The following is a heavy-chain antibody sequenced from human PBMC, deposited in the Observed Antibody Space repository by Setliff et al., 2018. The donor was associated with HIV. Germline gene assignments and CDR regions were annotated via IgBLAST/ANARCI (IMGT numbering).Heavy chain of an antibody. V-gene: IGHV4-39*01. Sequence: SETLSLTCAVSGGSISSRSHYWGWIRQPPGKGLEWIGSVSNSGSTYHNPSLKSRFTISVDVSKNQFSLKLNSVTAADTAVYYCARHGTWNSQRFHFDYWGQGTPVTVSS. CDR1: GGSISSRSHY. CDR2: VSNSGST. J-gene: IGHJ4*02. D-gene: IGHD1-7*01. CDR3: ARHGTWNSQRFHFDY.